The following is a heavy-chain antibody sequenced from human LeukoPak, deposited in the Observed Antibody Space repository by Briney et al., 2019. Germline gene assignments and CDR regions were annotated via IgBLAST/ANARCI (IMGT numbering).Heavy chain of an antibody. CDR2: ISHDGSQT. J-gene: IGHJ4*02. D-gene: IGHD5-12*01. CDR3: ARELAGGYDSADY. CDR1: GFTFSSHA. Sequence: PGGSLRLSCAASGFTFSSHALHWVRQAPGKGLEWVAVISHDGSQTYYGDSVKGRFTISRDNSKNTLYLQMNSLRAEDTAVYYCARELAGGYDSADYWGQGTLVTVSS. V-gene: IGHV3-30-3*01.